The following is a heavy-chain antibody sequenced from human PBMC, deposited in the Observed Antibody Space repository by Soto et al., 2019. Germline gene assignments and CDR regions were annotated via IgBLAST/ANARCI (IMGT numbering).Heavy chain of an antibody. CDR1: GFTFSSYW. CDR3: ARELGKYAFDI. Sequence: GESLKISCAASGFTFSSYWMHWVRQAPGKGLVWVSRINSDGSSTSYADSVKGRFTISRDNAKNTLYLQMNSLRAEDTAVYYCARELGKYAFDIWGQGTMVTVSS. D-gene: IGHD7-27*01. J-gene: IGHJ3*02. V-gene: IGHV3-74*01. CDR2: INSDGSST.